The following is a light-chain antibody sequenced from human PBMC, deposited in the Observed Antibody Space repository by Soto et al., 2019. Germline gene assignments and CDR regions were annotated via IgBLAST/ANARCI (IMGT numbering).Light chain of an antibody. J-gene: IGKJ2*01. CDR1: QSVGSN. CDR2: GAS. Sequence: TQSPDTLSLSPGERATLSCRASQSVGSNLAWYQQKPGQGPRLLIYGASTRATGIPVRFSGSGSGTEFTLTINSLQSEDFVVYYCQHYNPWPGFGQGTKLEIK. V-gene: IGKV3-15*01. CDR3: QHYNPWPG.